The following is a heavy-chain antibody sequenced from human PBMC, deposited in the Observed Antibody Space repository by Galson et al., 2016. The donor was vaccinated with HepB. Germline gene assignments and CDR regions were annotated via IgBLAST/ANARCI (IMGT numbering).Heavy chain of an antibody. CDR2: INWNGGST. D-gene: IGHD3-10*01. CDR1: GFTFDDYG. J-gene: IGHJ4*02. V-gene: IGHV3-20*04. Sequence: SLRLSCAASGFTFDDYGMSWVRQAPGKGLEWVSGINWNGGSTGYADSVKGRFTISRDNAKNSLYLQMNSLRAEDTALYYCAREPFYGSGSYYSFDYWGQGTLVTVSS. CDR3: AREPFYGSGSYYSFDY.